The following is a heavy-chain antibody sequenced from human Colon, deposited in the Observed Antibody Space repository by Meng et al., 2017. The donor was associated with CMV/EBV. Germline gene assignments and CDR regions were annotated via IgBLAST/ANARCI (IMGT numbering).Heavy chain of an antibody. CDR2: ISGSSRDI. Sequence: GESLKISCVASGYIFTTYSIHWVRQAPGKGLECIAYISGSSRDIYYADSVKGRLTISRDNAKNSVYLQMNSLRAEDTAVYYCTRDKFGMDVWGQGTTVTVSS. V-gene: IGHV3-21*05. CDR1: GYIFTTYS. CDR3: TRDKFGMDV. J-gene: IGHJ6*02.